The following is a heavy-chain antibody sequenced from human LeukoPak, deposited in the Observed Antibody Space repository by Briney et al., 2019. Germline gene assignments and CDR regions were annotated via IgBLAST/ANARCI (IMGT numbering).Heavy chain of an antibody. Sequence: SETLSLTCTVSGGSISSYYWSWIRQPPEEGLEWIGYIYYSGSTNYNPSLKSRVTISVDTSKNQFSLKLSSVTAADTAVYYCARSSYYGSVRADYWGQGTLVTVSS. V-gene: IGHV4-59*01. CDR1: GGSISSYY. CDR3: ARSSYYGSVRADY. J-gene: IGHJ4*02. D-gene: IGHD3-10*01. CDR2: IYYSGST.